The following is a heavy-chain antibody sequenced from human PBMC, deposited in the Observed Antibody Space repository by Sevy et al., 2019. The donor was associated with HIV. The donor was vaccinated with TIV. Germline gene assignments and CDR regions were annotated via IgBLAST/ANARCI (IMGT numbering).Heavy chain of an antibody. Sequence: GGSLRLSCAASGFTFSSYSMNWVRQAPGKVLEWVSSISSSSSYIYCADSVKGRFTISRDNAKNSLYLQMSSLRAEDTAVYYCARGSYGSGTLGGMDVWGQGTTVTVSS. CDR1: GFTFSSYS. D-gene: IGHD3-10*01. J-gene: IGHJ6*02. CDR2: ISSSSSYI. V-gene: IGHV3-21*01. CDR3: ARGSYGSGTLGGMDV.